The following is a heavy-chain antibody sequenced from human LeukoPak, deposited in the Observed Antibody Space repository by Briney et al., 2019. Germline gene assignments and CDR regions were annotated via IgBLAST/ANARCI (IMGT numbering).Heavy chain of an antibody. CDR3: ALCYPSRQGMDV. J-gene: IGHJ6*02. CDR1: GGTFSSYA. V-gene: IGHV1-69*04. CDR2: IIPILGIA. D-gene: IGHD2-15*01. Sequence: GASVKVSCKASGGTFSSYAISWVRQAPGQGLEWMGRIIPILGIANYAQKFQGRVTTTADKSTSTAYMELSSLRSEDTAVYYCALCYPSRQGMDVWGQGTTVTVSS.